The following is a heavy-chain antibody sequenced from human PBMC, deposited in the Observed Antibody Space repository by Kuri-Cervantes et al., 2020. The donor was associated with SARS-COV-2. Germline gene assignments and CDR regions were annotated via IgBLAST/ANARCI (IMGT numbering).Heavy chain of an antibody. CDR3: ARYSNWNYFDY. V-gene: IGHV4-59*08. CDR1: GGSISSHY. J-gene: IGHJ4*02. CDR2: IYYSGST. D-gene: IGHD1-20*01. Sequence: SETLSLTCTVSGGSISSHYWSWIRQPPGKGLEWIGYIYYSGSTNYNPSLKSRVTISVDTSKNQFSLKLSSVTAADTAVYYCARYSNWNYFDYWGQGTLVTVSS.